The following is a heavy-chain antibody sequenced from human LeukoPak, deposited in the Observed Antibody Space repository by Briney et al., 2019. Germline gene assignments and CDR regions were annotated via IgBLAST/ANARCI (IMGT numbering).Heavy chain of an antibody. CDR3: ARQDSGSYLGGY. Sequence: PGGSLRLSCAAFGFTFNNYWMHWVRQVPGTRPVWVSYVNTDGSDTGYADSVKGRFTIFRDNAKNTLYLQMNSLRAEDTAVYYCARQDSGSYLGGYWGQGTLVTVSS. D-gene: IGHD1-26*01. CDR2: VNTDGSDT. J-gene: IGHJ4*02. V-gene: IGHV3-74*01. CDR1: GFTFNNYW.